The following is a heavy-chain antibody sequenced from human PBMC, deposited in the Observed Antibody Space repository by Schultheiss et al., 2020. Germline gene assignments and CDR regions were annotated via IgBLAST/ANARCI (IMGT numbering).Heavy chain of an antibody. V-gene: IGHV3-11*04. CDR2: ISSIGSAGGV. CDR1: ESTFSGYF. J-gene: IGHJ6*02. Sequence: GESLKISCAASESTFSGYFMSWIRQAPGRGLEWISYISSIGSAGGVSYADSVKGRFSISRDNAKNSLYLQMNSLRAEDTAVYYCARDRLQAYYYYGMDVWGQGTTVTVSS. D-gene: IGHD5-24*01. CDR3: ARDRLQAYYYYGMDV.